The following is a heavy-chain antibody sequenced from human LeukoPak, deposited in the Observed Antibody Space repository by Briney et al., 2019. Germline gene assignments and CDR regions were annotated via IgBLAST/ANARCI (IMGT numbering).Heavy chain of an antibody. CDR3: ASGSNWNVFDY. CDR1: GFTFSSYS. Sequence: GGSLRLSCAASGFTFSSYSMNWVRQAPGKGLESVSSISSSSSYIYYADSVKGRFTISRDNAKNSLYLQMNSLRAEDTAVYYCASGSNWNVFDYWGQGTLVTVSS. J-gene: IGHJ4*02. V-gene: IGHV3-21*01. D-gene: IGHD1-20*01. CDR2: ISSSSSYI.